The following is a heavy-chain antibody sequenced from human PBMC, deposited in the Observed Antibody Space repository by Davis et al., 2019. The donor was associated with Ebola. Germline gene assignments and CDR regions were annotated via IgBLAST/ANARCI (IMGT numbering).Heavy chain of an antibody. V-gene: IGHV3-33*06. CDR3: AKDIEDYGEVLDYYYGMDV. CDR1: GFSFSAYG. D-gene: IGHD4-17*01. Sequence: GESLKISCAASGFSFSAYGMHWVRQAPGKGLEWVALIWYDGSKKYYADSVNGRFTISRDNSKNTLYLQMNSLRAEDTAVYYCAKDIEDYGEVLDYYYGMDVWGQGTTVTVSS. CDR2: IWYDGSKK. J-gene: IGHJ6*02.